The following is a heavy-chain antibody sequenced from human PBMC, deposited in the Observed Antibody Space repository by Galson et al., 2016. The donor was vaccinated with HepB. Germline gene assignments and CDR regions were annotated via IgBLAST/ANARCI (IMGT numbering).Heavy chain of an antibody. CDR2: ISPTAVYV. V-gene: IGHV3-21*01. CDR3: ARGERGVDYGMDN. J-gene: IGHJ6*02. CDR1: GFTFNRFT. D-gene: IGHD1-26*01. Sequence: SLRLSCAASGFTFNRFTINWVRQGPGKGPEWVSAISPTAVYVDYAGSVKGRFTISRDNGLDSVYLHLNNVRADDTGVYFCARGERGVDYGMDNWGQGTTVIVSS.